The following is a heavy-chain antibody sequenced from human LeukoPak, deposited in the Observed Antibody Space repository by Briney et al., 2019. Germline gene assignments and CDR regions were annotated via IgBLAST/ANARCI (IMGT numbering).Heavy chain of an antibody. J-gene: IGHJ3*02. CDR2: XXYDGSNK. V-gene: IGHV3-30*18. Sequence: PGGSLRLSCAASGFTFSSYGMHWVRQAPGKGLXXXXXXXYDGSNKYYADSVKGRFTISRDNSKNTLYPQMNSLRAEDTAVYYCAKEKAAMVTVDAFDIWGQGTMVTVSS. D-gene: IGHD5-18*01. CDR1: GFTFSSYG. CDR3: AKEKAAMVTVDAFDI.